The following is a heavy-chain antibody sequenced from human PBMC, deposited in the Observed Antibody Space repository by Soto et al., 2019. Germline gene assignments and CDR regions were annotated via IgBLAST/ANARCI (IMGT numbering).Heavy chain of an antibody. CDR1: GYSISSGYY. CDR3: ARVGPWVPYYYDSSPYTFENWFDP. D-gene: IGHD3-22*01. V-gene: IGHV4-38-2*01. J-gene: IGHJ5*02. Sequence: SETLSLTCAVSGYSISSGYYWGWLRQPPGKGLEWIGIIYNGGSTYYNPSLNSRVTLSIDMTNNHVSLILNSVTAADTAVYYCARVGPWVPYYYDSSPYTFENWFDPWGQGTLVTVSS. CDR2: IYNGGST.